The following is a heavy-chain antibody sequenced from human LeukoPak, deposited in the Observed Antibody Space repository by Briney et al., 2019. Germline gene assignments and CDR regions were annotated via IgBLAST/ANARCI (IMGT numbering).Heavy chain of an antibody. CDR2: ISAYNGNT. CDR3: ARSIMITLGGVIVPPTFLDY. J-gene: IGHJ4*02. V-gene: IGHV1-18*01. Sequence: GASVKVSCKASGYTFTSYGISWVRQAPGQGLEWMGWISAYNGNTNYAQKLQGRVTMTTDTSTSTAYMELRSLRSDDTAVYYCARSIMITLGGVIVPPTFLDYWGQGTLVTVSS. CDR1: GYTFTSYG. D-gene: IGHD3-16*02.